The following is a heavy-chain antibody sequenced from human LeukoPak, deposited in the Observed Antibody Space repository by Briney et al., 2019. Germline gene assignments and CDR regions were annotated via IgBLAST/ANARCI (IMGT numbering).Heavy chain of an antibody. Sequence: SETLSLTCSVSGGSISSYYWSWIRQPPGKGLEWIGYIYYSGSTNYNPSLKSRVTISGDTSKNQLSLKLSSVTAADTAVYYCAREGYASSGLGVFGMWGQGTMVTVSS. D-gene: IGHD3-22*01. CDR3: AREGYASSGLGVFGM. V-gene: IGHV4-59*01. J-gene: IGHJ3*02. CDR2: IYYSGST. CDR1: GGSISSYY.